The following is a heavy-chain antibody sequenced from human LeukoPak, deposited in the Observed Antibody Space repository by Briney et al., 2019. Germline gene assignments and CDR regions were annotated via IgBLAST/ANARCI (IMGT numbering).Heavy chain of an antibody. CDR1: GYTFNNHY. V-gene: IGHV1-46*02. CDR2: INPSGGST. D-gene: IGHD6-19*01. Sequence: GASVKASCKASGYTFNNHYMYWVRQAPGQGLEWMGVINPSGGSTSYAQKFQGRVTMTRDTSTRTVYMEVNSLRSEDTDVYYCARQGTYSSAIGMGYWGQGTLVTVSS. CDR3: ARQGTYSSAIGMGY. J-gene: IGHJ4*02.